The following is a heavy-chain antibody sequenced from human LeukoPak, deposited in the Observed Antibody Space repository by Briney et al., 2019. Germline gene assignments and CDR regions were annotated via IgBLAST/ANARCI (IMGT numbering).Heavy chain of an antibody. D-gene: IGHD3-3*01. J-gene: IGHJ4*02. V-gene: IGHV7-4-1*01. CDR1: GYTFTRNA. Sequence: ASVKVSCKASGYTFTRNALNWVRQAPGQGLDWMGWINPNTGNPTYAQGFTGRSVFSLDTSVSTAYYCARTYYDFWSGYHKFDYWGQGTLVTVSS. CDR3: DY. CDR2: INPNTGNP.